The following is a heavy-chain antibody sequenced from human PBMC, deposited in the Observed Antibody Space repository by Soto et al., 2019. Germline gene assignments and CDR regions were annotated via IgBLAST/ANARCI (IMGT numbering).Heavy chain of an antibody. CDR1: GYTFIRYG. D-gene: IGHD3-16*01. J-gene: IGHJ6*02. CDR2: ISPYNDYT. CDR3: ARGVYYDNSWGQLSHSGFDV. V-gene: IGHV1-18*01. Sequence: QVQLVQSAAEVKKPGASVKVSCKASGYTFIRYGITWVRQAPGQGLEWMGWISPYNDYTIYDQKLQGRVTMTTDTSTSIVYMALRGLQSDGTAVYYCARGVYYDNSWGQLSHSGFDVWGQGTSVTVSS.